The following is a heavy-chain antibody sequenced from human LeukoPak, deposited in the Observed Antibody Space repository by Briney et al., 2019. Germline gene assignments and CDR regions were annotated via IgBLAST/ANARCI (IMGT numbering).Heavy chain of an antibody. J-gene: IGHJ4*02. V-gene: IGHV1-2*06. Sequence: ASVTVSCKASGYTFTSNYIHWVRQAPGQGLEWLGRIKPKSGGTTYAQKFQGRVTMTRDTSITTAYMELSSLRSDDTAVYYCVNGGVYYEDISGDYWGQGTLVTVSS. CDR1: GYTFTSNY. CDR3: VNGGVYYEDISGDY. CDR2: IKPKSGGT. D-gene: IGHD3-22*01.